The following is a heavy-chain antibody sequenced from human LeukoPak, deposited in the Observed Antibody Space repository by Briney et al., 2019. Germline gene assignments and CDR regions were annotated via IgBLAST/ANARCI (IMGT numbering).Heavy chain of an antibody. D-gene: IGHD4-17*01. CDR1: GFTFSSYS. CDR2: ISSSSSYI. CDR3: ATIRYGDYVFDY. V-gene: IGHV3-21*01. Sequence: PGGSLGLSCAASGFTFSSYSMNWVRQAPGKGLEWVSSISSSSSYIYYADSVKGRITISRDNAKNSLYLQMNSLRAEDTAVYYCATIRYGDYVFDYWGQGTLVTVSS. J-gene: IGHJ4*02.